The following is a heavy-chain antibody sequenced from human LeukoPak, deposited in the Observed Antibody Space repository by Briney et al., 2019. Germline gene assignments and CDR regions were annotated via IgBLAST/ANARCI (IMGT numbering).Heavy chain of an antibody. Sequence: GGSLRLPCAPWGFTFSRYAMSWVRHAPGKGVECVSVIYSCGSTYYEDPVKGRFTISRDNYKNTLYLQMNSLRDEDTAVYYCARGGYDYYPLYYYYYMDVWGKGTTVTISS. J-gene: IGHJ6*03. CDR2: IYSCGST. V-gene: IGHV3-53*01. CDR1: GFTFSRYA. D-gene: IGHD5-12*01. CDR3: ARGGYDYYPLYYYYYMDV.